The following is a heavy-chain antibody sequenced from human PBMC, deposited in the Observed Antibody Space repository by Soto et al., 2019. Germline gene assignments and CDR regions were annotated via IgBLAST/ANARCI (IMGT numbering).Heavy chain of an antibody. J-gene: IGHJ5*02. CDR2: ISSSSSYI. CDR1: GFTFSSYS. D-gene: IGHD1-26*01. Sequence: GGSLRLSCAASGFTFSSYSMNWVRQAPGKGLEWVSSISSSSSYIYYADSVKGRFTISRDNAKNSLCLQMNSLRAEDTAVYYCARGIVGGSRRFDPWGQGTLVTVSS. V-gene: IGHV3-21*01. CDR3: ARGIVGGSRRFDP.